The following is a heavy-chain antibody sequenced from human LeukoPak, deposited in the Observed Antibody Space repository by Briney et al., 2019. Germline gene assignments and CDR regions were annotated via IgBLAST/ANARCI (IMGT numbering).Heavy chain of an antibody. Sequence: GGSLRLSCAASGFTFTTYWMHWVRQAPGKGLKWVSTITTGGPNTYYADSVKGRFTVSRDDSKNTLYLQMNSLRAEDTAVYYCAKDGGLWVSAHWGDSWGRGTLVTVSS. CDR1: GFTFTTYW. V-gene: IGHV3-23*01. D-gene: IGHD7-27*01. CDR2: ITTGGPNT. CDR3: AKDGGLWVSAHWGDS. J-gene: IGHJ4*02.